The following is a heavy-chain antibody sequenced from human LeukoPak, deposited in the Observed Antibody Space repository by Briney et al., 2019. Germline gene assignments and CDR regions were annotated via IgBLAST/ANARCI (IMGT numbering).Heavy chain of an antibody. CDR2: IYYSGST. Sequence: SQTLSLTCTVSGGSISSGDYYWSWIRQPPGKGLEWIGYIYYSGSTYYNPSLKSRVTISVDTSKNQFSLKLSSVTAADTAVYYCARDALWFGESNAFDIWGQGTMVTVSS. CDR1: GGSISSGDYY. J-gene: IGHJ3*02. CDR3: ARDALWFGESNAFDI. D-gene: IGHD3-10*01. V-gene: IGHV4-30-4*08.